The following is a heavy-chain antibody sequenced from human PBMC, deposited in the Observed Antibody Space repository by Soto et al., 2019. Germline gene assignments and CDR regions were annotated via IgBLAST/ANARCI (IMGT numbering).Heavy chain of an antibody. J-gene: IGHJ5*02. CDR3: ARDATPPPTTVTTLYNWFDP. V-gene: IGHV3-23*01. Sequence: PSETLSLTCTVSGGSIYNYYRSWVRQAPGKGLEWVSASSGSGGSTTYADSVKGRFTISRDNAKNTLYLQMNSLRAEDTAVYYCARDATPPPTTVTTLYNWFDPWGQGTLVTVSS. CDR1: GGSIYNYY. D-gene: IGHD4-17*01. CDR2: SSGSGGST.